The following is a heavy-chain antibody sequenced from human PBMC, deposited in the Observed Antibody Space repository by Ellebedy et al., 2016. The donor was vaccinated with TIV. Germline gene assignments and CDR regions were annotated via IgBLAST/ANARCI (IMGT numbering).Heavy chain of an antibody. CDR1: GFTFSSYG. CDR2: ISYDGSNK. Sequence: GESLKISXAASGFTFSSYGMHWVRQAPGKGLEWVAVISYDGSNKYYADSVKGRFTISRDNSKNTLYLQMNSLRAEDTAVYYCARDRGWLVYYYGMDVWGQGTTVTVSS. D-gene: IGHD6-19*01. J-gene: IGHJ6*02. V-gene: IGHV3-30*03. CDR3: ARDRGWLVYYYGMDV.